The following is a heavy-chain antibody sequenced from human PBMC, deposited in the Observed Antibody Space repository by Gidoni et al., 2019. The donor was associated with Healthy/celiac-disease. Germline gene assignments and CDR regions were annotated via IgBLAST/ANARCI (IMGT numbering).Heavy chain of an antibody. CDR3: AKDSSGWYYFDY. V-gene: IGHV3-23*04. CDR2: ISGSGGST. J-gene: IGHJ4*02. CDR1: GFPFSSYA. Sequence: EVQLVESGGGLVQPGGSLRLSCAASGFPFSSYAMSWVRQAPGKGLEWVSAISGSGGSTYYADSVKGQFTISRDNSKNTLYLQMNSLRAEDTAVYYCAKDSSGWYYFDYWGQGTLVTVSS. D-gene: IGHD6-19*01.